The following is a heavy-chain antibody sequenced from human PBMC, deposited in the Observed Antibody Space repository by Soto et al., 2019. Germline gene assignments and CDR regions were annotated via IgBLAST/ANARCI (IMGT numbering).Heavy chain of an antibody. D-gene: IGHD2-15*01. CDR1: GYTFTSYG. J-gene: IGHJ5*02. V-gene: IGHV1-18*01. Sequence: ASVKVSCKASGYTFTSYGISWVRQAPGQGLEWMGWISAYNGNTNYAQKLQGRVTMTTDTSTSTAYMELRSLRSDDTAVYYCARDSCSGGSCYPPNWFDPWGQGTLVTVSS. CDR3: ARDSCSGGSCYPPNWFDP. CDR2: ISAYNGNT.